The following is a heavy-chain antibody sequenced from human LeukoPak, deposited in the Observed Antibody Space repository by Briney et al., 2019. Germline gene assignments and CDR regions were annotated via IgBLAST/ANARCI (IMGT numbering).Heavy chain of an antibody. CDR1: GGTFSSSA. CDR2: IIPVLNIT. V-gene: IGHV1-69*04. CDR3: ARDQGLTAPPPYGLDV. Sequence: SVTVSCKTSGGTFSSSAITWVRQAPGQGLEWMGRIIPVLNITTYAQKFQGRVAITADTSTSTVYMELSSLRSEETAVYYCARDQGLTAPPPYGLDVWGQGTTVIVSS. D-gene: IGHD5-18*01. J-gene: IGHJ6*02.